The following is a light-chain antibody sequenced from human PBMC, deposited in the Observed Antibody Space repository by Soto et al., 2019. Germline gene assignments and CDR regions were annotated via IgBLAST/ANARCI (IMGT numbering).Light chain of an antibody. Sequence: EIVMTQSPATLSVSPGERATLSCRASQSVSSDLAWYHQKPGQAPRLLIYDASNRATGIPARFSGSGSGTDFTLTISSLEPEDFAVYYCQQRSNWPPRVTFGQGTRLEIK. V-gene: IGKV3-11*01. CDR2: DAS. CDR3: QQRSNWPPRVT. J-gene: IGKJ5*01. CDR1: QSVSSD.